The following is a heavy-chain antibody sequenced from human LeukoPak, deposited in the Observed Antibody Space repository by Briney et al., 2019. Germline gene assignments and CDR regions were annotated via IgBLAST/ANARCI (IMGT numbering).Heavy chain of an antibody. CDR2: IYYSGST. V-gene: IGHV4-59*01. Sequence: KSSETLSLTCTVSGGSISSYYWSWIRQPPGKGLEWIAYIYYSGSTNYNPSLKSRVTISVDTSKNQFSLKLSSVTAADTAVYYCARDGRGGGSWPLYYYYYMDVWGKGTTVTVSS. D-gene: IGHD2-15*01. J-gene: IGHJ6*03. CDR1: GGSISSYY. CDR3: ARDGRGGGSWPLYYYYYMDV.